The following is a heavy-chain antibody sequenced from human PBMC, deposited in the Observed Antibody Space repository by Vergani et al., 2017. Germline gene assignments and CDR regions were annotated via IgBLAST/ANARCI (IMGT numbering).Heavy chain of an antibody. Sequence: EVQLVESWRGLVKPGGSLRLSCAASGFTFSNYSMHLVRQAPGQGLEWVSSISSSSSYIYYPDSVKGRFTISRDNAKNSLYLQMNSLRAEDTAVYYCARDRGYCSSTSCQHYYGMDVWGQGTTVTVSS. CDR2: ISSSSSYI. CDR3: ARDRGYCSSTSCQHYYGMDV. J-gene: IGHJ6*02. CDR1: GFTFSNYS. V-gene: IGHV3-21*01. D-gene: IGHD2-2*01.